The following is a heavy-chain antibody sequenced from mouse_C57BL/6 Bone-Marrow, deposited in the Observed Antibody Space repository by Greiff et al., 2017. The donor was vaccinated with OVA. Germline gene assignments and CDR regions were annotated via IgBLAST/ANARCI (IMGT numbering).Heavy chain of an antibody. CDR3: ARESWDVYFDY. D-gene: IGHD4-1*01. Sequence: VKLVESGGGLVKPGGSLKLSCAASGFTFSSYAMSWVRQTPEKRLEWVATISDGGSYTYYPDNVKGRFTISRDNAKNNLYLQMSHLKSEDTAMYYCARESWDVYFDYWGQGTTLTVSS. CDR2: ISDGGSYT. V-gene: IGHV5-4*01. CDR1: GFTFSSYA. J-gene: IGHJ2*01.